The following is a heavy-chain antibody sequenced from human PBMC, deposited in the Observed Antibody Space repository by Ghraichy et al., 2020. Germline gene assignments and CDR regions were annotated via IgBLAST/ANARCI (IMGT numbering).Heavy chain of an antibody. V-gene: IGHV3-21*06. CDR3: GITGTSFFLPRVDY. CDR2: LSSGSSGRSFI. J-gene: IGHJ4*02. D-gene: IGHD1-14*01. Sequence: GGSLRLSCADSGFNSGFPFRKFRLSWVRQAPGKGLEWVSSLSSGSSGRSFIYYADSVKGRFTISRDDASDSMFLQMTSLRAEDTALYYCGITGTSFFLPRVDYWGQGSLVTVSS. CDR1: GFNSGFPFRKFR.